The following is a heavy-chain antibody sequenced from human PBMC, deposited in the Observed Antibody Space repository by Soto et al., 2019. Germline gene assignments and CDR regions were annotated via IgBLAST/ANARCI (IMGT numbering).Heavy chain of an antibody. CDR1: GGSISSGNYY. Sequence: LSLTCTVSGGSISSGNYYWSWIRQHPGKGLEWIGYIHYSGTTYYNPSLKSRITISVDTSKNQFSLMLSSVTAADTAVYYCARRDIVATSGASDIWGQGTMVTVSS. V-gene: IGHV4-31*03. D-gene: IGHD5-12*01. CDR3: ARRDIVATSGASDI. CDR2: IHYSGTT. J-gene: IGHJ3*02.